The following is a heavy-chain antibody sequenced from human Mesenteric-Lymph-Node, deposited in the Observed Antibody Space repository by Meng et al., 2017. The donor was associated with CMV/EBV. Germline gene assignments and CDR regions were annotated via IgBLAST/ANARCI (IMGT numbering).Heavy chain of an antibody. J-gene: IGHJ6*02. D-gene: IGHD6-13*01. CDR2: MNPNSGNT. V-gene: IGHV1-8*01. Sequence: ASVTVSCKASGYTFTSYDINWVRQATGQGLEWMGWMNPNSGNTGYAQKFQGRVTMTRNTSISTAYMEQSSLRSEDTAVYYCERGHRIAARPKLAYYGMDVWGQGTTVTVSS. CDR3: ERGHRIAARPKLAYYGMDV. CDR1: GYTFTSYD.